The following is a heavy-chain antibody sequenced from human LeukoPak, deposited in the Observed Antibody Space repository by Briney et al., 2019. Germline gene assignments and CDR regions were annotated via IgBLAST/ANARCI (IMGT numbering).Heavy chain of an antibody. Sequence: SETLSLTCAVSGYSISSGYYWGWIRQPPGKGLEWIGSIYHSGSTYYNPSLKSRVTISVDTSKNQFSLKLSSGTAADTAVYYCAREFRYYYGSGSYPANWFDSWGQGTLVTVSS. CDR2: IYHSGST. D-gene: IGHD3-10*01. CDR1: GYSISSGYY. V-gene: IGHV4-38-2*02. CDR3: AREFRYYYGSGSYPANWFDS. J-gene: IGHJ5*01.